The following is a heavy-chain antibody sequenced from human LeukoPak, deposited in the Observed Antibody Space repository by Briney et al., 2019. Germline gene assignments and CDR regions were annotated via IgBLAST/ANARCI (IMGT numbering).Heavy chain of an antibody. CDR1: GGSISSSSYY. CDR3: ARLGTFVTYYYDSSGYSGDY. CDR2: IYYSGST. D-gene: IGHD3-22*01. Sequence: SETLSLTCTVSGGSISSSSYYWGWIRQPPGKGLEWIGSIYYSGSTYYNPSLKSRVTISVDTSKNQFSLKLSSVTAADTAVYYCARLGTFVTYYYDSSGYSGDYWGQGTLVTVSS. J-gene: IGHJ4*02. V-gene: IGHV4-39*01.